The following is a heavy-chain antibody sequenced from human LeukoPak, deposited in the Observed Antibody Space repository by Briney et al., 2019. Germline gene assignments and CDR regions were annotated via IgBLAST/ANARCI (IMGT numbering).Heavy chain of an antibody. CDR2: ISAYNGNT. CDR3: ARGGGVAVAGTGYYYYGMDV. J-gene: IGHJ6*02. CDR1: GYTFSSYG. Sequence: GASVKVSCKASGYTFSSYGISWVRQAPGQGLEWMGWISAYNGNTNYAQKLQGRVTMTTDTSTSTAYMELRSLRSDDTAVYYCARGGGVAVAGTGYYYYGMDVWGQGTTVTVSS. V-gene: IGHV1-18*01. D-gene: IGHD6-19*01.